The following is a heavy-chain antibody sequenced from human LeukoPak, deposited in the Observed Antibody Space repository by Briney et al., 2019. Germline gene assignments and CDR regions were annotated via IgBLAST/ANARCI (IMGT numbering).Heavy chain of an antibody. V-gene: IGHV1-18*01. CDR3: ASAYSSSWYGRFDY. CDR1: GYTLTELS. D-gene: IGHD6-13*01. CDR2: ISAYNGNT. Sequence: GASVKVSCKVSGYTLTELSMHWVRQAPGQGLEWMGWISAYNGNTNYAQKLQGRVTMTTDTSTSTAYMELRSLRSDDTAVYYCASAYSSSWYGRFDYWGQGTLVTVSS. J-gene: IGHJ4*02.